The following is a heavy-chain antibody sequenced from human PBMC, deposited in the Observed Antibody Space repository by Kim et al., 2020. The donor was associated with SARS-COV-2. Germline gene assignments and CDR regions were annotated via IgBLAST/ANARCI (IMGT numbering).Heavy chain of an antibody. J-gene: IGHJ3*02. Sequence: GGSLRLSCAASGFTFSLYNMNWVRQAPGKGLEWVSYITSGSTTKYYADSVKGRFTISRDNAENSLFLQMNNLRDEDTAVYYCASPLFLEGTRSNDAFEIWGQGTMVTVSS. CDR3: ASPLFLEGTRSNDAFEI. V-gene: IGHV3-48*02. CDR2: ITSGSTTK. CDR1: GFTFSLYN. D-gene: IGHD1-1*01.